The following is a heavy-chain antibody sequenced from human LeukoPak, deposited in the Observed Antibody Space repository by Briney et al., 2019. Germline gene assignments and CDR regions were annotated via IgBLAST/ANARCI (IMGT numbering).Heavy chain of an antibody. CDR2: IYYSGST. CDR3: ARPMIVGDDAFDI. V-gene: IGHV4-31*03. J-gene: IGHJ3*02. Sequence: SETLSLTCTVSGGSISSGGYYWSWIRQHPGKGLGWIGYIYYSGSTYYNPSLKSRVTISVDTSKNQFSLKLSSVTAADTAVYYCARPMIVGDDAFDIWGQGTMVTVSS. CDR1: GGSISSGGYY. D-gene: IGHD3-22*01.